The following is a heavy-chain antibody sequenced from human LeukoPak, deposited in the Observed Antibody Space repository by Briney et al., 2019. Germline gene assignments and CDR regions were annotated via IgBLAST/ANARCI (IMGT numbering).Heavy chain of an antibody. CDR2: INPNSGGT. D-gene: IGHD3-9*01. V-gene: IGHV1-2*02. Sequence: ASVKVSCKASGYTFTGYHMHWVRQTPGQGLEWMGWINPNSGGTNYAQKFQGMVTMTRDTSIRTAYMELSGLRSDDTALYYCARYASLTGHDAFDVWGQGTVVTVSS. CDR3: ARYASLTGHDAFDV. J-gene: IGHJ3*01. CDR1: GYTFTGYH.